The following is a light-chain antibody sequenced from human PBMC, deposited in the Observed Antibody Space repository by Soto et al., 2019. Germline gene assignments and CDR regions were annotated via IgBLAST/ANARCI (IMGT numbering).Light chain of an antibody. V-gene: IGKV1-5*01. CDR3: QQYFHYPVT. CDR1: QNINNW. J-gene: IGKJ2*01. CDR2: DVS. Sequence: DLPMTQSPSTLSAFVGDRVTITCRATQNINNWLAWYQQKPGKAPRLLIYDVSTLQTGVPSRFSGRGSGTEATLIISSLQPDDVATYYCQQYFHYPVTFGRGTKVDIK.